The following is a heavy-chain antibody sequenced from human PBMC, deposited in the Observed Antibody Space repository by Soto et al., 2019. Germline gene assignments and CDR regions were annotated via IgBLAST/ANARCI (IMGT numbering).Heavy chain of an antibody. J-gene: IGHJ5*02. V-gene: IGHV4-39*01. CDR1: GGSIISYF. D-gene: IGHD3-16*01. CDR3: ARQGLSWFDP. CDR2: IYYSGST. Sequence: SETLSLTCTVSGGSIISYFWSWIRQPPGKGLEWIGSIYYSGSTYYNPSLKSRVTISVDTSKNQFSLKLSSVTAADTAVYYCARQGLSWFDPWGQGTLVTVSS.